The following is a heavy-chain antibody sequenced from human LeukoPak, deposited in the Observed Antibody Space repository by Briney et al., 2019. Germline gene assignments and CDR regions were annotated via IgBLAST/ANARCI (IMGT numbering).Heavy chain of an antibody. V-gene: IGHV3-23*01. Sequence: GGSLRLSCAASGFTFSSYAMSWVRQAPGKGLEWVSAISGSGGSTYYADSVKGRFTISSDNSKNTLYLQMNSLRAEDTAVYYCAKNVNSDILTGRIDYWGQGNLVTVSS. D-gene: IGHD3-9*01. CDR3: AKNVNSDILTGRIDY. CDR2: ISGSGGST. J-gene: IGHJ4*02. CDR1: GFTFSSYA.